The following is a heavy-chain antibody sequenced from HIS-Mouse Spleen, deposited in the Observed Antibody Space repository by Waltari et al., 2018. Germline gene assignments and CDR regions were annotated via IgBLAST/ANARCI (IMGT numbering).Heavy chain of an antibody. Sequence: QVQLQESGPGLVKPSETLSLTCTVSGGSISSYYWSWIRQPPWKGLEWIGYIYYSGGTNYNPSLTSRVTISVDTSKNQFSLKLSSVTAADTAVYYCAREIPYSSSWYDWYFDLWGRGTLVTVSS. CDR3: AREIPYSSSWYDWYFDL. D-gene: IGHD6-13*01. CDR2: IYYSGGT. V-gene: IGHV4-59*12. CDR1: GGSISSYY. J-gene: IGHJ2*01.